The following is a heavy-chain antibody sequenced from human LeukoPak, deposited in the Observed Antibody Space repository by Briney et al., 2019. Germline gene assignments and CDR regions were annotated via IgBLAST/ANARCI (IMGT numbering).Heavy chain of an antibody. CDR3: AKGFYYGGSSDLSSFDI. D-gene: IGHD4-23*01. CDR1: GFTFSSYA. CDR2: FSGSGDTT. J-gene: IGHJ3*02. Sequence: PGGSLRLSCAASGFTFSSYAMSWVRQAPGEGREWVSGFSGSGDTTDYADSVKGRFTISRDNSKNTLYLQMNSLRAEDTAVYHCAKGFYYGGSSDLSSFDIWGQGTMVTVSS. V-gene: IGHV3-23*01.